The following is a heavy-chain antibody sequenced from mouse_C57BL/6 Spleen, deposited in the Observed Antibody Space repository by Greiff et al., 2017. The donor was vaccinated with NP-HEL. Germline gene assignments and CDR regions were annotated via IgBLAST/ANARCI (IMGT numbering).Heavy chain of an antibody. V-gene: IGHV1-80*01. CDR2: IYPGDGDT. Sequence: QVQLKQSGAELVKPGASVKISCKASGYAFSSYWMNWVKQRPGKGLEWIGQIYPGDGDTNYNGKFKGKATLTADKSSSTAYMQLSSLTSEDSAVYFCAVYGSSYNYAMDYWGQGTSVTVSA. CDR1: GYAFSSYW. J-gene: IGHJ4*01. D-gene: IGHD1-1*01. CDR3: AVYGSSYNYAMDY.